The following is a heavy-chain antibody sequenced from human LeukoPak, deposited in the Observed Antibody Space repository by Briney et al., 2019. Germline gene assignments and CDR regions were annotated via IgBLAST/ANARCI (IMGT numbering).Heavy chain of an antibody. J-gene: IGHJ4*02. D-gene: IGHD6-19*01. Sequence: SETLSLTCTVAGGSISSYYWSWIRQAPGKGLECIANIDYSGNTIYNPALKSRVTMSVDTSKNQFSLNLTSVTAADTAVYYCAREGKFTGYFGGLGFNCWGQGVLVTVSS. V-gene: IGHV4-59*01. CDR2: IDYSGNT. CDR3: AREGKFTGYFGGLGFNC. CDR1: GGSISSYY.